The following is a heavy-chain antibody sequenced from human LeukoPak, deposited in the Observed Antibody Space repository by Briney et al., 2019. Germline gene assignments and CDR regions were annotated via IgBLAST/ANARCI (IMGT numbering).Heavy chain of an antibody. CDR1: GYTFTDYH. CDR3: ARWRCSSTSCYTRRMVYYMDV. V-gene: IGHV1-24*01. D-gene: IGHD2-2*02. CDR2: FDPEDGET. Sequence: ASVKVSCKASGYTFTDYHIHWVRQAPGKGLEWMGGFDPEDGETIYAQKFQGRVTMTEDTSTDTAYMELRSLRSDDTAVYYCARWRCSSTSCYTRRMVYYMDVWGKGTTVTVSS. J-gene: IGHJ6*03.